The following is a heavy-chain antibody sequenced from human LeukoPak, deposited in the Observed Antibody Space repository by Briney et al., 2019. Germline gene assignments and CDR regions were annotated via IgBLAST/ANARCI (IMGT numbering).Heavy chain of an antibody. CDR2: IYYSGSI. Sequence: SETLCLTCTDSVDSIISYNWSCSSDSPRKGLWWSWHIYYSGSINYNPSLKSRVTISVDTSKNQFSLKLSSVAAADTAVYYCARQVKQQLVLYYYYFIDVWGKGTTVTVPS. J-gene: IGHJ6*03. CDR3: ARQVKQQLVLYYYYFIDV. V-gene: IGHV4-59*08. CDR1: VDSIISYN. D-gene: IGHD6-13*01.